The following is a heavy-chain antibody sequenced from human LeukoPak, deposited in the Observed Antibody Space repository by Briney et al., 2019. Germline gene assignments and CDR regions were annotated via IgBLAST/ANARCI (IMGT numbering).Heavy chain of an antibody. V-gene: IGHV4-34*01. CDR2: INHSGST. D-gene: IGHD3-22*01. CDR3: ARTREKGGYYYHDAFDI. J-gene: IGHJ3*02. Sequence: SETLSLTCAVYGGSFSGYYWSWIRQPPGKGLEWIGEINHSGSTNYHPSLKSRVTISVDTSKNQFSLKLSSVTAADTAVYYCARTREKGGYYYHDAFDIWGQGTMVTVSS. CDR1: GGSFSGYY.